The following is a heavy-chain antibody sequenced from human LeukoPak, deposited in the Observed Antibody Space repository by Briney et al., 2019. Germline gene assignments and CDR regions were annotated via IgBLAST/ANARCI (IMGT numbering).Heavy chain of an antibody. CDR3: ASRRARGNWFDP. Sequence: SETLSLTCTVSGGSISSGGYYWSWIRQHPGKGLEGIGYIYYSGSTYYNPSLKSRVTISVDTSKNQSSLKLSSVTAADTAVYYCASRRARGNWFDPWGQGTLVTVSS. CDR1: GGSISSGGYY. CDR2: IYYSGST. V-gene: IGHV4-31*03. D-gene: IGHD3-10*01. J-gene: IGHJ5*02.